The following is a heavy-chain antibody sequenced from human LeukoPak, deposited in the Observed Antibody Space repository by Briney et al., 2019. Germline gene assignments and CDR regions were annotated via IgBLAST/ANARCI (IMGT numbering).Heavy chain of an antibody. CDR3: ARIQGGCGGNGMDV. J-gene: IGHJ6*02. Sequence: ESGPTLVNPTQTLTLTCTFSGFSLSTSGMCVSWIRQPPGKALAWLARIDWDDDKYYSTSLKTRLTISQDTSKNQVVLTMTKMDPVDTATYYCARIQGGCGGNGMDVWGQGTTVTVSS. V-gene: IGHV2-70*11. D-gene: IGHD2-21*01. CDR2: IDWDDDK. CDR1: GFSLSTSGMC.